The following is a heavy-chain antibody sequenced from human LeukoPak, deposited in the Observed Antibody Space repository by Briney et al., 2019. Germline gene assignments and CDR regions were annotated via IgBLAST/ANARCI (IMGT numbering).Heavy chain of an antibody. D-gene: IGHD2-2*01. J-gene: IGHJ4*02. CDR1: GGSITSTSYY. Sequence: SETLSLTCTASGGSITSTSYYWGWIRQSPGRGLEWIGIINYSGSAYYNPSLKSRVTISVDTSKNQFSLEMTSVTAVDTAVYYCGRTGVIPAAHFDYWGQGTLVTVSS. CDR2: INYSGSA. V-gene: IGHV4-39*01. CDR3: GRTGVIPAAHFDY.